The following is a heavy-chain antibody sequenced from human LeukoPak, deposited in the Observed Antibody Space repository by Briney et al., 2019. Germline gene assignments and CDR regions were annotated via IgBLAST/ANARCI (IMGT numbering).Heavy chain of an antibody. CDR3: ARVEYSSSPPFDY. CDR1: GFTFSSYA. V-gene: IGHV3-23*01. CDR2: ISGSGGST. J-gene: IGHJ4*02. Sequence: GGSLRLSRAASGFTFSSYAMSWVRQAPGKGLEWVSAISGSGGSTYYADSVKGRFTISRDNSKNTLYLQMNSLRAEDTAVYYCARVEYSSSPPFDYWGQGTLVTVSS. D-gene: IGHD6-6*01.